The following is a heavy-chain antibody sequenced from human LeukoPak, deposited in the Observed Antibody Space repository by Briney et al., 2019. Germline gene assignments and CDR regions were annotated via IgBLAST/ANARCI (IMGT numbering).Heavy chain of an antibody. CDR1: GFTVSNAW. CDR2: IKSKTDGGTT. V-gene: IGHV3-15*01. CDR3: TTAGWNYVGYYYYYGMDV. Sequence: PGGSLRLAWAASGFTVSNAWMGWVRHAPGKGLEWVGRIKSKTDGGTTDYAAPVKGRFTISRDDSKNTLYLQMNSLKTEDTAVYYCTTAGWNYVGYYYYYGMDVWGQGTTVTVSS. D-gene: IGHD1-7*01. J-gene: IGHJ6*02.